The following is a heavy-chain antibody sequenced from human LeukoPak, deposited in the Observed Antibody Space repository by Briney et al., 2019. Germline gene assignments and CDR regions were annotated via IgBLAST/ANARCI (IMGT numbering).Heavy chain of an antibody. CDR1: GYSFTSYW. CDR2: IYPDDSDT. CDR3: ARRRVVTSSSWFLDY. J-gene: IGHJ4*02. Sequence: GESLKISCKGSGYSFTSYWIGWVRQMPGKGLEWMGIIYPDDSDTRYSPSFQGQVTISADKSISTAYLQWSSLKASDTAMYYCARRRVVTSSSWFLDYWGQGTLVTVSS. D-gene: IGHD6-13*01. V-gene: IGHV5-51*01.